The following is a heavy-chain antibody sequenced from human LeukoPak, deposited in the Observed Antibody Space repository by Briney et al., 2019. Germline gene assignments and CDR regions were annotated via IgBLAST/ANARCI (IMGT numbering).Heavy chain of an antibody. D-gene: IGHD1-14*01. Sequence: GGSLRLSCAASGFTFSNYAMNWVRQAPGKGLEWVSTISGSGGSTYYADSVKGRFTISRDNSKNTLYLQMNSLRAEDTAVYYCVCQPASRGPYYFDYWGQGTLVTVSS. J-gene: IGHJ4*02. V-gene: IGHV3-23*01. CDR2: ISGSGGST. CDR3: VCQPASRGPYYFDY. CDR1: GFTFSNYA.